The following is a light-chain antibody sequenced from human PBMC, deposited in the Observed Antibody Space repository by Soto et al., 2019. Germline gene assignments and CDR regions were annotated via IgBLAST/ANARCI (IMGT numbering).Light chain of an antibody. CDR1: SSDVGAYIY. CDR2: DVS. Sequence: QSALTQPASVSGSPGQSITISCTGTSSDVGAYIYVSWYQQYPGEAPKLMIYDVSNRFSGVSNRFSGSKSGNTASLTISGLQAEDEADYYCSSYTSSSTLVFGGGTKLTVL. V-gene: IGLV2-14*01. J-gene: IGLJ2*01. CDR3: SSYTSSSTLV.